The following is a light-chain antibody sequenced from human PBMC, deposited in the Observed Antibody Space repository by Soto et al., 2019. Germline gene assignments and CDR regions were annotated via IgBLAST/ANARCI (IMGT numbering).Light chain of an antibody. Sequence: DIVMTQSPDSLAVSLGERATFNCKSSQSILDRSKNKYYLAWYQQKSGQPPKLLIYWASLRESGVPDRFTGSGSGTDYTLTISSQQAEDVAVYYCQQYFTSPWTFGQGTKVEI. J-gene: IGKJ1*01. V-gene: IGKV4-1*01. CDR1: QSILDRSKNKYY. CDR3: QQYFTSPWT. CDR2: WAS.